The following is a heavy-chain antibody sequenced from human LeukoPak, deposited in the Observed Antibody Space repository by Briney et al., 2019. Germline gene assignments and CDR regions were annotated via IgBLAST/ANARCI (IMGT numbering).Heavy chain of an antibody. D-gene: IGHD1-26*01. Sequence: GGSLRLSCAASGFTFSSYEMNWVRQAPGKGLEWLSYISGGGSPIYYADSVKGRFTISRDNAKNSLYLQMNSLRVEDTALYYCARDREGLLTADFDYWGQGTLVTVSS. V-gene: IGHV3-48*03. CDR2: ISGGGSPI. CDR3: ARDREGLLTADFDY. J-gene: IGHJ4*02. CDR1: GFTFSSYE.